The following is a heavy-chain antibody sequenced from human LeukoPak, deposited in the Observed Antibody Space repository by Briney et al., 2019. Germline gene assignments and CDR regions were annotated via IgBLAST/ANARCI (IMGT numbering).Heavy chain of an antibody. V-gene: IGHV1-69*04. CDR3: ARDGYNQRGLSY. J-gene: IGHJ4*02. D-gene: IGHD5-24*01. CDR2: IIPILGIA. Sequence: SVKVSCKASGGTFSSYAISWVRQAPGQGLEWMGRIIPILGIANYAQKFQGRVAITADKSTRTAYMELSSLRSEDTAVYYCARDGYNQRGLSYWGQGTLVTVSS. CDR1: GGTFSSYA.